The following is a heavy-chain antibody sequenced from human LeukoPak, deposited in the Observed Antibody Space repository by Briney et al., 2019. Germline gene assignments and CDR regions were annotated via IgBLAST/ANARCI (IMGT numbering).Heavy chain of an antibody. J-gene: IGHJ6*02. CDR3: ARERIVVVVTENKFQHFGMDV. CDR2: ISYDGSNQ. CDR1: GFTFRSYS. D-gene: IGHD2-2*01. V-gene: IGHV3-30*04. Sequence: GGSLRLSCAASGFTFRSYSIHWVRQAPGKGLEWVARISYDGSNQNYADSVKGRFTISRDNSQNTVYLQMNSLRAEDSAVYYCARERIVVVVTENKFQHFGMDVWGQGTTVTVSS.